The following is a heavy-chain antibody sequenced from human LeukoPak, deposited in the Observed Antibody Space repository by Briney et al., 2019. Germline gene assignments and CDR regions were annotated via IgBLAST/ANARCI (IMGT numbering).Heavy chain of an antibody. V-gene: IGHV3-23*01. D-gene: IGHD2-15*01. CDR2: ISGSGGST. Sequence: GGSLRLSCAASGFTFSSYAMSWVRQAPGKGLEWVSAISGSGGSTYYADSVKGRFTISRDNAKNSLYLQMNSLRAEDTAVYYCARGRSPVVYWGQGTLVTVSS. CDR3: ARGRSPVVY. CDR1: GFTFSSYA. J-gene: IGHJ4*02.